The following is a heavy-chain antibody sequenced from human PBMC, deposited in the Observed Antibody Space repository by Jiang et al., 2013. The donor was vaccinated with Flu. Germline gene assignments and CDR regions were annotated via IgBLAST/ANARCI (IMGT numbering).Heavy chain of an antibody. Sequence: YSPSFQGHVTMSADKSISTAYLQWSSLKASDTAMYYCARLRHGSTSGSYGYWGQGTLVTVSS. D-gene: IGHD5-12*01. CDR3: ARLRHGSTSGSYGY. J-gene: IGHJ4*02. V-gene: IGHV5-10-1*01.